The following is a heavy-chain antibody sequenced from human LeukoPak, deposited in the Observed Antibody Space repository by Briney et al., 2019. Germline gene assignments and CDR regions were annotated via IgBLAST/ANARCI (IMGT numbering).Heavy chain of an antibody. D-gene: IGHD5-12*01. V-gene: IGHV1-69*01. CDR1: GGTFSSYA. CDR3: ARLGGYSGYEDY. J-gene: IGHJ4*02. CDR2: IIPIFGTA. Sequence: SVKVSCKASGGTFSSYAISWVRQPPGQGLEWMGGIIPIFGTANYAQKFQGRVTITADESTSTAYMELSSLRSEDTAVYYCARLGGYSGYEDYWGQGTLVTVSS.